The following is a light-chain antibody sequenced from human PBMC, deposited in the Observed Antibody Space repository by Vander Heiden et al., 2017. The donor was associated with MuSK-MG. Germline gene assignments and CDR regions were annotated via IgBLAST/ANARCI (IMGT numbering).Light chain of an antibody. CDR1: QSVLYSSNNKNY. J-gene: IGKJ4*01. V-gene: IGKV4-1*01. CDR2: WAS. CDR3: QQDYSNPQLT. Sequence: DIVMTQSPDSLAVSLGERATINCKSSQSVLYSSNNKNYLAWYQQKPGQPPKLLIYWASTREAGVPDRFSGSGYGTDFTLTISSRQAEDVAVYYCQQDYSNPQLTFGGGTKVEIK.